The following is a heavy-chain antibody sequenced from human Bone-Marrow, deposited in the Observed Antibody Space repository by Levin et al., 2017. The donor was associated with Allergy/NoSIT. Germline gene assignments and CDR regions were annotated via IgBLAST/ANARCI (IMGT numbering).Heavy chain of an antibody. V-gene: IGHV4-61*02. CDR2: IYTHGSS. CDR3: ARERGDYQFAYDHYYMDV. D-gene: IGHD4-17*01. CDR1: GGSISSGSYY. J-gene: IGHJ6*03. Sequence: LRLSCTVSGGSISSGSYYWSWVRQPAGKGLEWIGRIYTHGSSNYNPSLRSRLTMSVDMSKNQFSLNLTSVTAADSAVYFCARERGDYQFAYDHYYMDVWGKRPTVAVSS.